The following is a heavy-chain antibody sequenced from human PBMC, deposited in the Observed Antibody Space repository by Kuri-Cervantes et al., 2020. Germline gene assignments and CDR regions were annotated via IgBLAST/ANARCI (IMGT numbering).Heavy chain of an antibody. V-gene: IGHV3-30*02. CDR2: IWYDGSNK. CDR1: GFTFSSYG. CDR3: AKPQADSSGYLLLGYGMDV. D-gene: IGHD3-22*01. Sequence: GESLKISCAASGFTFSSYGMHWVRQAPGKGLEWVAVIWYDGSNKYYADSVKGRFTISRDNSKNTLYLQMNSLRAEDTAVYYCAKPQADSSGYLLLGYGMDVWGQGTTVTVSS. J-gene: IGHJ6*02.